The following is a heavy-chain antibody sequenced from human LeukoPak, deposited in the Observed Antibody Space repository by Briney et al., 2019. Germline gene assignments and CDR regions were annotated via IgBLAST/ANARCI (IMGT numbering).Heavy chain of an antibody. CDR2: KYARGSS. D-gene: IGHD2-15*01. J-gene: IGHJ3*02. CDR1: GGSISNYY. V-gene: IGHV4-4*07. Sequence: SETLSLTCTVSGGSISNYYWSWLRQPAGKGLEWIGRKYARGSSNYNPPVQSRVTMSVDTSKNQFSLKLRSVTAADTAVYYCARGRYCSADICTGGDSFDIWGQGTMVSVSP. CDR3: ARGRYCSADICTGGDSFDI.